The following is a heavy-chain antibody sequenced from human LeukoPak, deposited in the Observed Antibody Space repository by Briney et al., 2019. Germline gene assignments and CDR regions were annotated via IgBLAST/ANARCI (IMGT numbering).Heavy chain of an antibody. Sequence: GGSLRLSCAGSGFTFGRYWMSWVRQAPGKGLEWVASINQGGSRLHYLDSVTGRFIISRDDAQTSLFLQMTRLRVDDTAVYYCARLKDDVTKLDYWGQGTLVSVSS. J-gene: IGHJ4*02. D-gene: IGHD2-8*01. CDR2: INQGGSRL. CDR1: GFTFGRYW. V-gene: IGHV3-7*01. CDR3: ARLKDDVTKLDY.